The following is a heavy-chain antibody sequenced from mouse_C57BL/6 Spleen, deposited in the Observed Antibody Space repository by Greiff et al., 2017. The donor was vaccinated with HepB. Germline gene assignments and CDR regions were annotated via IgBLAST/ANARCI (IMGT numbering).Heavy chain of an antibody. J-gene: IGHJ2*01. V-gene: IGHV5-16*01. Sequence: EVQLVESEGGLVQPGSSMKLSCTASGFTFSDYYMAWVRQVPEKGLEWVANINYDGSSTYYLDSLKSRFIISRDNAKNILYLQMSSLKSEDTATYYCARDSNYDYFDYWGQGTTLTVSS. CDR3: ARDSNYDYFDY. CDR1: GFTFSDYY. D-gene: IGHD2-5*01. CDR2: INYDGSST.